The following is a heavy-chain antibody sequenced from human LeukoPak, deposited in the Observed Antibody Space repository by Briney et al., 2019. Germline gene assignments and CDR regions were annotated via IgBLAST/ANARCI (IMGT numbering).Heavy chain of an antibody. J-gene: IGHJ5*02. CDR3: ARRRIAAAVVHP. D-gene: IGHD6-13*01. CDR1: GFTFSSYS. V-gene: IGHV3-21*01. CDR2: ISSSSSSI. Sequence: GGALRLSCAASGFTFSSYSMKWVRQAPGKGLEWGSSISSSSSSIYYADSVKGRFTISRDNAKNSLYLQMNSLRAEDTAVYYCARRRIAAAVVHPWGQGTLVTVSS.